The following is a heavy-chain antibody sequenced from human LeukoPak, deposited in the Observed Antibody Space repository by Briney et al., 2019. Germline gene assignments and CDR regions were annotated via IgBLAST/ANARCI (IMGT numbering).Heavy chain of an antibody. Sequence: GESLKISCEGSGYRFTSYWIAWVRQMPGKGLGWMGIIYPGDSDTKYSPSFQGQVTISADKSISTAYLQWSSLKASDTAMYYCAGRSYDFRSGDDYWGQGTLVTVSS. J-gene: IGHJ4*02. V-gene: IGHV5-51*01. CDR3: AGRSYDFRSGDDY. CDR2: IYPGDSDT. CDR1: GYRFTSYW. D-gene: IGHD3-3*01.